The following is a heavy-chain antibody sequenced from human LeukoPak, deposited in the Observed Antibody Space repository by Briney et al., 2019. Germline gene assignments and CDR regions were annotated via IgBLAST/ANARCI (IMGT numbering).Heavy chain of an antibody. V-gene: IGHV4-30-2*01. CDR1: GGSISSGGSS. CDR2: IYHSGST. CDR3: ARLSVTYVDY. Sequence: PSETLSLTCAVSGGSISSGGSSWSWIRQPPGKGLEWIGYIYHSGSTYYNPSLKSRVTISVDRSKNQFSLKLSSVTAADTAVYYCARLSVTYVDYWGQGTLVTVSS. D-gene: IGHD3-16*02. J-gene: IGHJ4*02.